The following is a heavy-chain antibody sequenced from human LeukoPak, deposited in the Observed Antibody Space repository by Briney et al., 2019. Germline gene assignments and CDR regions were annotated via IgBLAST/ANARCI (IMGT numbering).Heavy chain of an antibody. Sequence: PSQTLSLTCTVSGGSISSGDYYWSWIRQPPGKGLEWIGYIYYSGSTYYNPSLKSRVTISVDTSKNQFSLKLSSVTAADTAVYYCARFGYYDYVWGSYRWKYYFDYWGQGTLVTVSS. CDR3: ARFGYYDYVWGSYRWKYYFDY. CDR2: IYYSGST. J-gene: IGHJ4*02. V-gene: IGHV4-30-4*08. D-gene: IGHD3-16*02. CDR1: GGSISSGDYY.